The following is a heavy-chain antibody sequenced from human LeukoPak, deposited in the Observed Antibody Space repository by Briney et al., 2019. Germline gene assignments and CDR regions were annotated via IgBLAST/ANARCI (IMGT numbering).Heavy chain of an antibody. J-gene: IGHJ4*02. CDR1: GFTVSSNY. D-gene: IGHD3-22*01. CDR3: ARAMIEGFFDY. CDR2: IYSGGST. V-gene: IGHV3-66*01. Sequence: GGSLRLSCAASGFTVSSNYMNWVRQAPGKGLEWVSVIYSGGSTYYADSVKGRFTISRDDSKNTLYLRMNSLSAEDTAVYYCARAMIEGFFDYWGQGTLVTVSS.